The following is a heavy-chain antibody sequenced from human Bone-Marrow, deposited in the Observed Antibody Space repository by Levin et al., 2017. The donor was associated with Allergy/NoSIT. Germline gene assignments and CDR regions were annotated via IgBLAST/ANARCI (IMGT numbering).Heavy chain of an antibody. CDR2: IKSKTDGGTT. CDR3: TTGGDITIFGVLMNAFDI. J-gene: IGHJ3*02. V-gene: IGHV3-15*01. CDR1: GFTFSNAW. Sequence: NTGGSLRLSCAASGFTFSNAWMSWVRQAPGKGLEWVGRIKSKTDGGTTDYAAPVKGRFTISRDDSKNTLYLLMNSLKSEDTAVYYCTTGGDITIFGVLMNAFDIWGQGTMVTVSS. D-gene: IGHD3-3*01.